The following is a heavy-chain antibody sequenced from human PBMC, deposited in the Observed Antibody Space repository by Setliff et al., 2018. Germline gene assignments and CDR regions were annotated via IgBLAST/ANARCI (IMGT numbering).Heavy chain of an antibody. CDR3: TSTPRGGINITTRAGAFDS. J-gene: IGHJ4*02. CDR1: GASISSNY. Sequence: SETLSLTCSVSGASISSNYWSWIRQSPGKGLEWIGYIYYNGTTRYSPSLKSRVTISVDTSKNQFSLRLTSVTAADTAVYYCTSTPRGGINITTRAGAFDSWGQGTLVTV. CDR2: IYYNGTT. D-gene: IGHD6-6*01. V-gene: IGHV4-59*01.